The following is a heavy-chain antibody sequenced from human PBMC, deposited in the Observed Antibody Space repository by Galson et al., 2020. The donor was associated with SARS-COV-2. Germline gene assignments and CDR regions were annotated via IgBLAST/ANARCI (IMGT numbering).Heavy chain of an antibody. Sequence: GESLKISCAASGFTVSSNYMSWVRQAPGKGLEWVSVIYSGGSTYYADSVKGRFTISRDNSKNTLYLQMNSLRAEDTAVYYCARAGLGYCTNGVCYFDYWGQGTLVTVSS. CDR3: ARAGLGYCTNGVCYFDY. V-gene: IGHV3-53*05. CDR2: IYSGGST. J-gene: IGHJ4*02. D-gene: IGHD2-8*01. CDR1: GFTVSSNY.